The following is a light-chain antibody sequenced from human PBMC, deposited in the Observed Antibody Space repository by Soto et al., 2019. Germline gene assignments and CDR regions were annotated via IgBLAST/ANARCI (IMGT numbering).Light chain of an antibody. CDR3: LQKYFYPFT. CDR1: QSVSSN. CDR2: GAS. V-gene: IGKV3-15*01. J-gene: IGKJ3*01. Sequence: ELVMTQSPATLSVSPGERATLSCRASQSVSSNLAWYQQKPGQAPRLLIFGASTRATGIPARFSGSGSGTEFTLTISSLQSEDFATYYCLQKYFYPFTFGPGTKVDIK.